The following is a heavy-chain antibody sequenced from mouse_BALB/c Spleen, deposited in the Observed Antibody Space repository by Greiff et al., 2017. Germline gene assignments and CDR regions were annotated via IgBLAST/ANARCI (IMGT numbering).Heavy chain of an antibody. CDR2: ISSGGST. CDR3: ARGYYYGSSPDY. CDR1: GFTFSSYA. Sequence: EVMLVESGGGLVKPGGSLKLSCAASGFTFSSYAMSWVRQTPEKRLEWVASISSGGSTYYPDSVKGRFTISRDNARNILYLQMSSLRSEDTAMYYCARGYYYGSSPDYWGQGTTLTVSS. V-gene: IGHV5-6-5*01. D-gene: IGHD1-1*01. J-gene: IGHJ2*01.